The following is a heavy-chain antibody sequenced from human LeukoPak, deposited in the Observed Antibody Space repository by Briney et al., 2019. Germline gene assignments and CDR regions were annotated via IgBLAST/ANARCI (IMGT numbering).Heavy chain of an antibody. D-gene: IGHD4-23*01. J-gene: IGHJ4*02. CDR1: GFTFSSYA. V-gene: IGHV3-33*08. CDR3: ARDYGGNQGY. CDR2: IWYDGSNK. Sequence: QSGGSLRLSCAASGFTFSSYAMSWVRQAPGKGLEWVAVIWYDGSNKYYADSVKGRFTISRDNSKNTLYLQMNSLRAENTAVYYCARDYGGNQGYWGQGTLVTVSS.